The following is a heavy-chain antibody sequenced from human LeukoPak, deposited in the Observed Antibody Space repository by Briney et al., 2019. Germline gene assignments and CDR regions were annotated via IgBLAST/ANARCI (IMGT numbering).Heavy chain of an antibody. CDR3: ARHGGAYSFDY. Sequence: PSETLSLTCTVSGGSISSYYRSWIRQPPGKGLEWIGFIDDSGRTNYNPSLKSRVTISVATSKNQFSLKLISESAADTAVYYCARHGGAYSFDYWGQGTLVTVSS. D-gene: IGHD2-21*01. CDR2: IDDSGRT. V-gene: IGHV4-59*08. CDR1: GGSISSYY. J-gene: IGHJ4*02.